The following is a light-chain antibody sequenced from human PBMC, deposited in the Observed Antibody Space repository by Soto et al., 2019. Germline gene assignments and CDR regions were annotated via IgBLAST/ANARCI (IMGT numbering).Light chain of an antibody. Sequence: QSVLTQPRSVSGSPGQSVTISCTGTSSDVGGYVYVSWFQQHPDKVPKLMIHEVTKRPSGVPDRFSGSKSGNTASLTVSGLQAEDEADYYCSSYAGRTLYVFGTGTKVTVL. CDR1: SSDVGGYVY. V-gene: IGLV2-11*01. CDR3: SSYAGRTLYV. CDR2: EVT. J-gene: IGLJ1*01.